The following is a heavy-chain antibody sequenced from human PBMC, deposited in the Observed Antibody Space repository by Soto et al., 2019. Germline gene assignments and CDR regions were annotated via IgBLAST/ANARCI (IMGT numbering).Heavy chain of an antibody. D-gene: IGHD1-1*01. V-gene: IGHV3-53*01. Sequence: GGSLRLSCAASGFTVSSNYMSWVRQAPGKGLEWVSVIYSGGSTYYADSVKGRFTISRDNSKNTLYLQMNSLRAEDTAVYYCARDKLDNYYYYGMDVWGQGTTVTVSS. J-gene: IGHJ6*02. CDR2: IYSGGST. CDR3: ARDKLDNYYYYGMDV. CDR1: GFTVSSNY.